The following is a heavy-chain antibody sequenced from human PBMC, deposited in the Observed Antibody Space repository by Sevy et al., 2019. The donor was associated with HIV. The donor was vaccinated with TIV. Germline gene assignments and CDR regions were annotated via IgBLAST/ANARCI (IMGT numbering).Heavy chain of an antibody. V-gene: IGHV3-7*01. CDR2: IKQDGSEK. J-gene: IGHJ4*02. D-gene: IGHD1-26*01. CDR1: GFTFSSYW. CDR3: ARVGSIVGAPDSYFDY. Sequence: GGSLRLSCAASGFTFSSYWMSWVRQAPGKGLEWVANIKQDGSEKYYVDSMKGRFTISRDNAKNSLYLQMNSLRAEDTAVYYCARVGSIVGAPDSYFDYWGQGTLVTVSS.